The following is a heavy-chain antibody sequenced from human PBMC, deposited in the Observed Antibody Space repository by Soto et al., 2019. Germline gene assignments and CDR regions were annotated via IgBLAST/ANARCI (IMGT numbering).Heavy chain of an antibody. CDR1: GGSFKRGSYS. Sequence: SETLSLTCTVSGGSFKRGSYSWSWVRQPPGKGLEWIGYVYHTGRTSYNPSLKSRVSISMDTSKNQFSLNLDSVTAADTAVYFCARDFAYFDSWGQGTLVTVSS. V-gene: IGHV4-61*01. CDR2: VYHTGRT. J-gene: IGHJ4*02. D-gene: IGHD3-3*01. CDR3: ARDFAYFDS.